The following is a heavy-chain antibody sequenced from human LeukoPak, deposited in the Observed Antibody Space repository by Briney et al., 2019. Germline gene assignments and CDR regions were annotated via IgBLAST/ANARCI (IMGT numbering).Heavy chain of an antibody. J-gene: IGHJ4*02. CDR2: IWYDGSNK. CDR3: ARDPPGIAASGTYY. D-gene: IGHD6-13*01. CDR1: GFIFSSYG. Sequence: GGSLRLSCAASGFIFSSYGMHWVRQAPGKGLEWVAVIWYDGSNKYYADSVKGRFTISRDSSKNTLFLQMNSLRVEDTAVYYCARDPPGIAASGTYYWGQGTLVTVSS. V-gene: IGHV3-33*01.